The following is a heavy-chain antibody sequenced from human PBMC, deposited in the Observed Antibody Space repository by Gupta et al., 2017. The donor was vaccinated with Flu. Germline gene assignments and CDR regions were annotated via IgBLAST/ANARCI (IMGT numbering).Heavy chain of an antibody. CDR3: ARSADYGDTGGGCDS. CDR1: GGPITTGGYY. CDR2: IYYGGST. V-gene: IGHV4-31*03. Sequence: LHQSGPGLVQPSQTLSLPCTASGGPITTGGYYWNWIRQPPGKGLEWMGYIYYGGSTHYNPSLRSRVSISVDKSETQFSLKLDSVTAADSAVYYCARSADYGDTGGGCDSWGQGALVSVSS. J-gene: IGHJ4*02. D-gene: IGHD4-17*01.